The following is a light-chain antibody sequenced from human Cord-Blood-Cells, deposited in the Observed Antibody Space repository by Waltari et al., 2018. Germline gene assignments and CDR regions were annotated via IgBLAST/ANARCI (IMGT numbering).Light chain of an antibody. CDR1: RSISSW. V-gene: IGKV1-5*01. J-gene: IGKJ3*01. CDR2: DAS. CDR3: QQRVT. Sequence: DIQMTQSPSTLSASVGDRVTITCRASRSISSWLAWYQQKPGKAPKLLIYDASSLESGVPSRFSGSGSGTEFTLTISSLQPDDFATYYCQQRVTFGPGTKVDIK.